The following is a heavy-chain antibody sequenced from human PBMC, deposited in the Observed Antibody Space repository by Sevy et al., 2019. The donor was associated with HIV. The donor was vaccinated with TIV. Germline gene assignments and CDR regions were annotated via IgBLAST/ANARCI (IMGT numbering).Heavy chain of an antibody. J-gene: IGHJ6*03. CDR1: GFTFSSYS. CDR2: ISSSSSYI. D-gene: IGHD6-6*01. CDR3: ARFQQLVNYYYYYMGV. Sequence: GGSLRLSCAASGFTFSSYSMNWVRQAPGKGLEWVSSISSSSSYIYYADSVKGRFTISRDNAKNSLYLQMNSLRAEDTAVYYCARFQQLVNYYYYYMGVWGKGTTVTVSS. V-gene: IGHV3-21*01.